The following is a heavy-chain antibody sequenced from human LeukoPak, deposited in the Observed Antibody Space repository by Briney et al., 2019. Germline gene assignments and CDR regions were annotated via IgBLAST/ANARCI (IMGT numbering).Heavy chain of an antibody. J-gene: IGHJ6*02. D-gene: IGHD3-9*01. CDR1: GFMFSDYA. CDR3: ARDSAQNYDILTGYSFYYYYGMDV. CDR2: VKGDGRTT. Sequence: PGGSLRLSCVASGFMFSDYAMSWVRQPPGKGLVWVALVKGDGRTTIYADSVKGRFTISRDNAKNTLYLQMNSLRAEDTAVYYCARDSAQNYDILTGYSFYYYYGMDVWGQGTTVTVSS. V-gene: IGHV3-74*01.